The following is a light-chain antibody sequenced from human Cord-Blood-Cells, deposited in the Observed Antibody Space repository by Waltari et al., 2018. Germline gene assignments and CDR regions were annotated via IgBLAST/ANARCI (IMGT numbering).Light chain of an antibody. CDR3: QQSYSTPPEWT. CDR1: QSISSY. CDR2: AAS. J-gene: IGKJ1*01. Sequence: DIQMTQSPSSLSASVGDRVTITCRASQSISSYLNWYQQKPGRAPKLLIYAASSLQSGVPSRFSVSGSGTDFTLTISSLQPEDFATYYCQQSYSTPPEWTFGQGTKVEIK. V-gene: IGKV1-39*01.